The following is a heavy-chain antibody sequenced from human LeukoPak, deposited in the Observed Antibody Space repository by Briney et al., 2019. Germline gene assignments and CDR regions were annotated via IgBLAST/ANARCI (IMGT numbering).Heavy chain of an antibody. CDR1: GGSISSYY. V-gene: IGHV4-59*01. J-gene: IGHJ4*02. Sequence: PSETLSLTCTVSGGSISSYYWSWIRQPPGKGLEWIGYIYYSGSTNYNPSLKCRVTISVDTSKNQFSLKLSSVTAADTAVYYCASYSSSWFLFDYWGQGTLVTVSS. CDR2: IYYSGST. D-gene: IGHD6-13*01. CDR3: ASYSSSWFLFDY.